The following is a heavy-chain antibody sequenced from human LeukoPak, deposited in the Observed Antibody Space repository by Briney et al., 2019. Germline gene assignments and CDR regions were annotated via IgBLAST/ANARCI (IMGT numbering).Heavy chain of an antibody. CDR2: ISSSGSTI. V-gene: IGHV3-48*03. CDR3: ARSGRFGDYICDY. Sequence: GGSLRLSCESSGFTFSSYEMNWVRQAPGKGLEWVSYISSSGSTIYYADSVKGRLTISRDNAKNSLYLQMNSLRAEDTAGYYCARSGRFGDYICDYWGEGALVTVSS. CDR1: GFTFSSYE. D-gene: IGHD4-17*01. J-gene: IGHJ4*02.